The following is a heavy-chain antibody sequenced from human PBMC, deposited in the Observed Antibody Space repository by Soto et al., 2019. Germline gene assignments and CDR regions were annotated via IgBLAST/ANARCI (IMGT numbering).Heavy chain of an antibody. V-gene: IGHV3-7*01. CDR2: IKQDGSEK. J-gene: IGHJ5*02. Sequence: GWSLRLSCAASGFTFSSYWMSWVRQAPGKGLEWVANIKQDGSEKYYVDSVKGRFTISRDNAKNSLYLQMNSLRAEDTAVYYCARDRVPGYSSSWYHSAYNWFDPWGQGTLVTVSS. D-gene: IGHD6-13*01. CDR3: ARDRVPGYSSSWYHSAYNWFDP. CDR1: GFTFSSYW.